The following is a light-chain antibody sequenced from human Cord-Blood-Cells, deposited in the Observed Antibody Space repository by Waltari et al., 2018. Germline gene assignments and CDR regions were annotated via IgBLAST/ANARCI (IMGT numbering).Light chain of an antibody. CDR1: SSDVGSYNR. V-gene: IGLV2-18*02. CDR3: SSYTSSSTVV. J-gene: IGLJ2*01. Sequence: QSALTQPPSVSGSPGQSVTISCTVTSSDVGSYNRVSWYQQPPGTAPKLMIYEFSNRPSGFPDRFSGSKSGNTASLTISGLQAEDEADYYCSSYTSSSTVVFGGGTKLTVL. CDR2: EFS.